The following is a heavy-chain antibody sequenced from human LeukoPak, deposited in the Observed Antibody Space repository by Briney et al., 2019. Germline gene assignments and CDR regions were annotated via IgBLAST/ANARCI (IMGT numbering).Heavy chain of an antibody. D-gene: IGHD3-9*01. J-gene: IGHJ4*02. CDR2: IYWDDDK. CDR1: GFSLSTSGVG. V-gene: IGHV2-5*02. Sequence: SGPTLVNPTQTLTLTCTFSGFSLSTSGVGVGWIRRSPGKALEWLALIYWDDDKRYSPSLKSRLTITKDTSKNQVVLTMTNMDPVDTATYYCAHTGSDWFLYYFDYWGQGTLVTVSS. CDR3: AHTGSDWFLYYFDY.